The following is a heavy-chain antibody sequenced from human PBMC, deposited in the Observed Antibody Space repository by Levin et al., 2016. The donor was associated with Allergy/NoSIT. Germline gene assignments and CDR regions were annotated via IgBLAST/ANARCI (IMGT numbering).Heavy chain of an antibody. CDR3: ARKYQSGGYFDY. Sequence: SGPTLVKPTQTLTLTCTFSGFSLTTSGMCVSWIRQPPGKALEWLALIDWDDDKYYNTSLKTRLSISKDTSRNQVVLTMTNMDPVDTATYYCARKYQSGGYFDYWGPGTLVTVSS. D-gene: IGHD2-2*01. CDR1: GFSLTTSGMC. CDR2: IDWDDDK. J-gene: IGHJ4*02. V-gene: IGHV2-70*01.